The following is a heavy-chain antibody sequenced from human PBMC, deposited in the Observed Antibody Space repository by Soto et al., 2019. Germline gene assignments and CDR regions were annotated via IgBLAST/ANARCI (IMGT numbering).Heavy chain of an antibody. J-gene: IGHJ5*02. CDR2: IDPSDSYT. Sequence: GESLKISCMGSGYSFTSYWISWVRQMPGKGLEWMGRIDPSDSYTNYSPSFQGHVTISADKSISTAYLQWSSLKASDTAMYYCATSRSLSTNWFDPWGQGTLVTVSS. D-gene: IGHD3-16*02. CDR3: ATSRSLSTNWFDP. CDR1: GYSFTSYW. V-gene: IGHV5-10-1*01.